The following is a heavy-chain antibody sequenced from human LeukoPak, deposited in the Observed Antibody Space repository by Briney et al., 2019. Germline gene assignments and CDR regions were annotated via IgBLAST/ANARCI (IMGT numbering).Heavy chain of an antibody. CDR1: RFTFNNSW. V-gene: IGHV3-7*01. CDR3: ARKKNYCDSCDYGWFDP. Sequence: GGSLRLSCAASRFTFNNSWLSWVRQAPGKGLEWVATINQDGSEKCYVDSVKGRFTISRHNAKNSLYLQMNSLRAEDTAVYYCARKKNYCDSCDYGWFDPWGQGTLVAVSS. J-gene: IGHJ5*02. D-gene: IGHD3-22*01. CDR2: INQDGSEK.